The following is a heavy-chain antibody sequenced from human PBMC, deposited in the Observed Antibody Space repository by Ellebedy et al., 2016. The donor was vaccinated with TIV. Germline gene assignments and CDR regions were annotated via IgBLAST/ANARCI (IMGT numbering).Heavy chain of an antibody. CDR3: ARDNCSGGSCRYYYYGMDV. J-gene: IGHJ6*02. CDR1: GGSISSSSYY. Sequence: MPSETLSLTCTVSGGSISSSSYYWGWIRQPPGKGLEWIGSIYYSGSTYYNPSLKSRVTISVDTSKNQFSLKLSSVTAADTAVYYCARDNCSGGSCRYYYYGMDVWGQGTTVTVSS. V-gene: IGHV4-39*07. CDR2: IYYSGST. D-gene: IGHD2-15*01.